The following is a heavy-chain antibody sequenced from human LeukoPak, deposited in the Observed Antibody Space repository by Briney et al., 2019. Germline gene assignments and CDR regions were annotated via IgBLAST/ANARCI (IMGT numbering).Heavy chain of an antibody. D-gene: IGHD2-21*01. Sequence: GGSLRLSCAASGFTVSSYWMHWVRQAPGKGLVWVSRINRDGSRIDHADSVRGRFTISRDNAKNTLYLQMNSLGVEDTAVYYCVRDFVGPDEYWGQGTQVTVPS. CDR2: INRDGSRI. V-gene: IGHV3-74*01. CDR1: GFTVSSYW. J-gene: IGHJ4*02. CDR3: VRDFVGPDEY.